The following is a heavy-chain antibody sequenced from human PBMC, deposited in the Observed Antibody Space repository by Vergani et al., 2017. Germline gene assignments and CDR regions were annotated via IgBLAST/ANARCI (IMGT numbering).Heavy chain of an antibody. CDR1: GFTFIMHA. V-gene: IGHV3-23*04. J-gene: IGHJ3*02. CDR3: AKVGRSEVAGTFGAFDI. Sequence: EVQLVESGGDLVQPGGSLRLSCAASGFTFIMHAMSWVRQAPGKGLEWVSTLSASARRTHYADSVKGRFTISRDNSKNTLFLHMNSLRPEDTAVYYCAKVGRSEVAGTFGAFDIWGQGTMVTVSS. D-gene: IGHD6-19*01. CDR2: LSASARRT.